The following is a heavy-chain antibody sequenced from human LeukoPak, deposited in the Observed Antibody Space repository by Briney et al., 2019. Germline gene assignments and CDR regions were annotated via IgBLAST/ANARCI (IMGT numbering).Heavy chain of an antibody. Sequence: GGSLRLSCAASGFTVSSNYMSWVRQAPGKGLEWVSVIYSGGSTYYADSVKGRFTISRDNAKNSLYLQMNSLRAEDTAVYYCATLRLIVVVPAATVWFDPWGQGTLVTVSS. D-gene: IGHD2-2*01. CDR1: GFTVSSNY. V-gene: IGHV3-66*01. J-gene: IGHJ5*02. CDR2: IYSGGST. CDR3: ATLRLIVVVPAATVWFDP.